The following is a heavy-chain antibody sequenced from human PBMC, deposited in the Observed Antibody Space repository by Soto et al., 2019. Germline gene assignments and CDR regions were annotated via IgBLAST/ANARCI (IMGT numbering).Heavy chain of an antibody. J-gene: IGHJ5*02. V-gene: IGHV3-66*01. Sequence: PGGSLRLSCAASGFTVSSNYMSWVRQAPGKGLEWVSVIYSGGSTYYADSVKGRFTISRDNSKNTLYLQMNSLRAEDTAVYYCARDRGYDSSGYLTAWFDPWGQGTLVTVSS. CDR1: GFTVSSNY. D-gene: IGHD3-22*01. CDR2: IYSGGST. CDR3: ARDRGYDSSGYLTAWFDP.